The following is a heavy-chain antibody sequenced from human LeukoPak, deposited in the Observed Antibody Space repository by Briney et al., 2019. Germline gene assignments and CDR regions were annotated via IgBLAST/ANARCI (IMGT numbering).Heavy chain of an antibody. CDR2: IIPIFGTA. J-gene: IGHJ4*02. CDR3: ASGGGYGDYGDY. CDR1: GSTFSSYA. V-gene: IGHV1-69*06. Sequence: ASVKVSCKASGSTFSSYAISWVRQATGQGLEWMGGIIPIFGTANYAQKFQGRVTITADKSTSTAYMELSSLRSEDTAVYYCASGGGYGDYGDYWGQGTLVTVSS. D-gene: IGHD4-17*01.